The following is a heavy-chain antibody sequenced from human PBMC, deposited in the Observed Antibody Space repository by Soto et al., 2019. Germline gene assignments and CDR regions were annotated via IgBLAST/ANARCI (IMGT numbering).Heavy chain of an antibody. V-gene: IGHV1-69*13. CDR1: GGTFSNYA. J-gene: IGHJ3*02. CDR3: AKRAESIVFDI. Sequence: SVKVSCKASGGTFSNYAINWVRQAPGQGLEWMGGFIPIFDAANYAQNFRGRVTITADESTSTAYMELSGLRSEDTAMYYCAKRAESIVFDIWGKGTLVPVSP. D-gene: IGHD2-15*01. CDR2: FIPIFDAA.